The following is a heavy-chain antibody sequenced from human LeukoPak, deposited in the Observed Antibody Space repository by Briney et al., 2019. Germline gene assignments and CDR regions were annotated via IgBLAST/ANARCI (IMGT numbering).Heavy chain of an antibody. CDR3: ARLVSSGWYADWFDP. CDR2: IYYSGST. D-gene: IGHD6-19*01. V-gene: IGHV4-59*01. Sequence: PSETLSLTCTVSGGSISSYYWSWIRQPPGKGLEWIGYIYYSGSTNYNPSLKSRVTISVVTSKNQFSLKLSSVTAADTAVYYCARLVSSGWYADWFDPWGQGTLVTVSS. J-gene: IGHJ5*02. CDR1: GGSISSYY.